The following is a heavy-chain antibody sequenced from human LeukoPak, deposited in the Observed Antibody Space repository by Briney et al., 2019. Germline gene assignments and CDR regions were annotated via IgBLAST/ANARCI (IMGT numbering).Heavy chain of an antibody. CDR1: GGSISSYY. V-gene: IGHV4-4*07. J-gene: IGHJ3*02. D-gene: IGHD2-2*01. CDR3: ARDWGLGYCSSTSCPREAFDI. CDR2: IYTSGIT. Sequence: SETLSLTCTVSGGSISSYYWSWIRQPAGKGLEWIGRIYTSGITNYNPSLKSRVTMSVDTSKNQFSLKLSSVTAADTAVYYCARDWGLGYCSSTSCPREAFDIWGQGTMVTGSS.